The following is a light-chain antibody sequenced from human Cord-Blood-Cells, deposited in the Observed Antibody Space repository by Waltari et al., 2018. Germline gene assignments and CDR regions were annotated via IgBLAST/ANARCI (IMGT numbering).Light chain of an antibody. CDR3: QQYNNWPYS. J-gene: IGKJ2*03. CDR1: QSVSSN. Sequence: EIVMTQSPATLSVSPGERATLSCRASQSVSSNLAWYQQKPGQAPRLLIYGASTRATVIPARFSGSGSGTGFTLTISSLQSEDFAVDYCQQYNNWPYSFGQGTKLEIK. V-gene: IGKV3-15*01. CDR2: GAS.